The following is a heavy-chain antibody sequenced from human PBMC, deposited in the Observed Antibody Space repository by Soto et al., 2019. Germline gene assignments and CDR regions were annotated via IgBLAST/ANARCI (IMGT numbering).Heavy chain of an antibody. Sequence: QIQLVQSGGEVKRPGASVMVSCKASGYSLTSYGISWVRLVPGQGLEWMAWITTSNGNRNFARKFQDRVSLTADISTSTVYMELRSLTSDDTAVYSCTRGTLGVFAYWGQGTLVTVSS. CDR3: TRGTLGVFAY. V-gene: IGHV1-18*04. CDR1: GYSLTSYG. D-gene: IGHD3-16*01. CDR2: ITTSNGNR. J-gene: IGHJ4*02.